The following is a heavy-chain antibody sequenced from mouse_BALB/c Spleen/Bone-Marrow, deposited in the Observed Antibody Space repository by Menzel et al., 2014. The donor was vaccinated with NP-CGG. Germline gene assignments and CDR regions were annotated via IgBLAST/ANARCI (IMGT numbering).Heavy chain of an antibody. V-gene: IGHV5-6*01. CDR3: ARQTYYDYDGYFDY. CDR1: GFTFXSYG. CDR2: ISSGGSYT. Sequence: EVKLMESGGDLVKPGGSLKLSCAASGFTFXSYGMSWVRQTPDKRLEWVATISSGGSYTYYPDSVKGRFTISRDNAKNTLYLQMSSLKSEDTAMYYCARQTYYDYDGYFDYWGQGTTLTVSS. J-gene: IGHJ2*01. D-gene: IGHD2-4*01.